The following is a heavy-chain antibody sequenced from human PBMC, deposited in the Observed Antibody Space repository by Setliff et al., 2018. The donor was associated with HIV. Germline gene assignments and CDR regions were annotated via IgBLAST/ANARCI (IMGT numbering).Heavy chain of an antibody. CDR3: ARHRDGGTYPLDY. D-gene: IGHD1-26*01. CDR1: GGSVSSVNYY. V-gene: IGHV4-61*01. Sequence: PSETLSLTCSVSGGSVSSVNYYWSWIRQPPGKGLEWIGYIHYTGSTTYNPSLKSRVTISLDTSKNRFSLQLTSVTAADTAVYYCARHRDGGTYPLDYWGQGTLVTVSS. J-gene: IGHJ4*02. CDR2: IHYTGST.